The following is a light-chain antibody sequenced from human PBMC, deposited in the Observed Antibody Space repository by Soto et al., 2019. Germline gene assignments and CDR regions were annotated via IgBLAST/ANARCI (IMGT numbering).Light chain of an antibody. CDR3: QQRSNWPPMYT. V-gene: IGKV3-15*01. CDR2: GVS. CDR1: QLFSSN. Sequence: EIVMMQSPATLSVSPGESVTLSCRASQLFSSNLAWYQHKPGQAPRLLIYGVSTRDTGVPDRFSGSASGTELTLTISSLQSEDFAVYYCQQRSNWPPMYTFGQGTRLEIK. J-gene: IGKJ5*01.